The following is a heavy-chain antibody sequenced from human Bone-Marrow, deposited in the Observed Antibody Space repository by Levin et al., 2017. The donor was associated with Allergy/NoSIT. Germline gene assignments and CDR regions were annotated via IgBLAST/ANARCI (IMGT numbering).Heavy chain of an antibody. J-gene: IGHJ5*02. CDR2: INPNNGDT. Sequence: ASVKVSCKASGYSFTGYYLQWVLQVPGQGLEWMGRINPNNGDTYNAQKFQGRVTMTRDTSINTAYMELTRLTSDDAAVYYCTRLFPGITVSGSGFDPWGQGTLVTVSS. CDR3: TRLFPGITVSGSGFDP. V-gene: IGHV1-2*06. D-gene: IGHD6-19*01. CDR1: GYSFTGYY.